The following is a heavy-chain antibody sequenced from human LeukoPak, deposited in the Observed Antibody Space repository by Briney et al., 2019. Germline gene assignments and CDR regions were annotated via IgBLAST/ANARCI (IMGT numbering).Heavy chain of an antibody. D-gene: IGHD5-18*01. CDR3: ARDRSQRAYSYGPNGE. CDR2: ISYDGSNK. J-gene: IGHJ4*02. V-gene: IGHV3-30*01. CDR1: GFTFSSYA. Sequence: GGSLRLSCAASGFTFSSYAMHWVRQAPGKGLEWAAVISYDGSNKFYADSVKGRFTISRDNSKNTLFLQMNSLRAEDTAVYYCARDRSQRAYSYGPNGEWGQGTLVTVSS.